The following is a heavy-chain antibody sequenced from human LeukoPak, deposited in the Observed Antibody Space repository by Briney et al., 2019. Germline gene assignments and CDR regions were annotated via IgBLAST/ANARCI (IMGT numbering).Heavy chain of an antibody. CDR3: ERDRDDILTGYQYNWFDP. D-gene: IGHD3-9*01. CDR1: GFTLSSYE. J-gene: IGHJ5*02. V-gene: IGHV3-48*03. Sequence: GASLRLSCSPSGFTLSSYEMHCVRHAPGEGLELGSYITSSGSTICYADSAKGRFTISRDNAKPSLYLQMNRLRVEDTAVYYCERDRDDILTGYQYNWFDPWGQGPVVTVSS. CDR2: ITSSGSTI.